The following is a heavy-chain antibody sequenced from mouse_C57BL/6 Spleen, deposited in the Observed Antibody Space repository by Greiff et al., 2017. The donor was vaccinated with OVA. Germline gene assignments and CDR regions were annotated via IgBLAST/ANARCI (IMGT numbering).Heavy chain of an antibody. CDR1: GYTFTSYG. CDR3: ARDDYDDVYYAMDY. Sequence: VKLQESGAELARPGASVKLSCKASGYTFTSYGISWVKQRTGQGLEWIGEIYPRSGNTYYNEKFKGKATLTADKSSSTAYMELRSLTSEDSAVYFCARDDYDDVYYAMDYWGQGTSVTVSS. V-gene: IGHV1-81*01. D-gene: IGHD2-4*01. CDR2: IYPRSGNT. J-gene: IGHJ4*01.